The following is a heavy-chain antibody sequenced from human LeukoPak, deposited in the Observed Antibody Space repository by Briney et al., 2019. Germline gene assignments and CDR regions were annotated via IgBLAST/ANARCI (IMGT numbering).Heavy chain of an antibody. CDR1: GFTFSSYG. D-gene: IGHD3-16*01. CDR2: ISGSGGST. CDR3: AKDYVRGILRSFDY. Sequence: GGTLRLSCAASGFTFSSYGMSWVRQAPGKGLEWVSAISGSGGSTYYADSVKGRFTISRDNSKNTLYLQMNSLRAEDTAVYYCAKDYVRGILRSFDYWGQGTLVTVSS. V-gene: IGHV3-23*01. J-gene: IGHJ4*02.